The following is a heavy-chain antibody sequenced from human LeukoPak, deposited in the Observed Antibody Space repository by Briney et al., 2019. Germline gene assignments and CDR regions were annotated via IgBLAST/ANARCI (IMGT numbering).Heavy chain of an antibody. Sequence: PGGSLRLSCAASGFTFSSYAMSWVRQAPGKGLEWVSAISGSGGSTYYADSVKGRFTISRDNSKNTLYLQMNSLRAEDTAVYYCAKELPLYCSGGSCYANWFDPWGQGTLVTVSS. CDR3: AKELPLYCSGGSCYANWFDP. CDR2: ISGSGGST. J-gene: IGHJ5*02. V-gene: IGHV3-23*01. CDR1: GFTFSSYA. D-gene: IGHD2-15*01.